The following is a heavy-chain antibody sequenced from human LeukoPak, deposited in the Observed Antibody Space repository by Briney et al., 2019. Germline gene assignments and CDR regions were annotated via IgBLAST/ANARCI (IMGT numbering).Heavy chain of an antibody. CDR2: IIPIFGTA. Sequence: GASVKVSCKASGGTFSSYAISWVRQAPGQGLEWMGGIIPIFGTANYAQKFQGRVTIIADESTSTAYMELSSLRSEDTAVYYCARDRGGYDILTGYPTGTYYYYYMDVWGKGTTVTISS. D-gene: IGHD3-9*01. CDR3: ARDRGGYDILTGYPTGTYYYYYMDV. CDR1: GGTFSSYA. J-gene: IGHJ6*03. V-gene: IGHV1-69*13.